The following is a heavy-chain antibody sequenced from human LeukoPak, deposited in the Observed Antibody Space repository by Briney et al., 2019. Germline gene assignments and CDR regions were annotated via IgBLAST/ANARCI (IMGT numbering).Heavy chain of an antibody. V-gene: IGHV3-74*01. Sequence: GGSLRLSCAASGFTFSSYWMHWVRQAPGKGLVWVSRINSDGSSTIYADSVKGRFTISRDNAKNTLYLQMNCLRADDTAVYYCALVEMVTLGYWGQGTLVTVSS. CDR2: INSDGSST. CDR1: GFTFSSYW. J-gene: IGHJ4*02. CDR3: ALVEMVTLGY. D-gene: IGHD5-24*01.